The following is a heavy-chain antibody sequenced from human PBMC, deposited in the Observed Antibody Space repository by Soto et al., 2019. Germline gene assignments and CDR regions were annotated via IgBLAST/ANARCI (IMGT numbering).Heavy chain of an antibody. J-gene: IGHJ4*02. Sequence: PSETLSLTCAVYGGSFSGYYWSWIRQPPGKGLEWIGEIYHTGASNYNASLKTRVTISVDKSKNQFSLKLSSVTAADTAVYYCARRNYYDSTGYYPYWGQGILVTVSS. CDR2: IYHTGAS. CDR3: ARRNYYDSTGYYPY. V-gene: IGHV4-34*01. D-gene: IGHD3-22*01. CDR1: GGSFSGYY.